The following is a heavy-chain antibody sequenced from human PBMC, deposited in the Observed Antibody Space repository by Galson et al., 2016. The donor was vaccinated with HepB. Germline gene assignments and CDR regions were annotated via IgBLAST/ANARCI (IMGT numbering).Heavy chain of an antibody. CDR1: GASISSGRYY. Sequence: TLSLTCTVSGASISSGRYYWSWIRQRPGRGLEWIGYIYYSGTTYYNPSLEIRITITVDTSRNQFSLKLTSVTAADTAVYFCARNTDYNYFDLWGQGTLVTVSS. J-gene: IGHJ5*02. CDR2: IYYSGTT. CDR3: ARNTDYNYFDL. V-gene: IGHV4-31*03. D-gene: IGHD5-18*01.